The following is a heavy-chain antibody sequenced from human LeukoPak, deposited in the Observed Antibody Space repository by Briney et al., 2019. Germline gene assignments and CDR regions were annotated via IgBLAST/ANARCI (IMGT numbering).Heavy chain of an antibody. CDR3: ARELGSDYGGYSP. CDR2: FYYNKYS. CDR1: GDSISSSTDY. D-gene: IGHD4-23*01. Sequence: SETLSLTCTVSGDSISSSTDYWDWIRQPPGKGLEWIGNFYYNKYSHYNPSLKSRVTISVDTSKNQFSLKLTSVTAADTAVYYCARELGSDYGGYSPWGQGTLVTVSS. J-gene: IGHJ5*02. V-gene: IGHV4-39*02.